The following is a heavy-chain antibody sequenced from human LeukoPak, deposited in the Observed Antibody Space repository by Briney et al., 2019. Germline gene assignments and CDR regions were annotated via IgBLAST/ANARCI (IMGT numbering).Heavy chain of an antibody. V-gene: IGHV3-30*18. CDR1: GFTFSSYG. Sequence: GRSLRLSCAASGFTFSSYGMHWVRQAPGKGLEGVAVISYDGSKKYYADSVKGRFTISRHNSKNTLYLQMNSLRAEDTAVYYCAKVFSYDILTGYIDYWGQGTLVTVSS. CDR2: ISYDGSKK. CDR3: AKVFSYDILTGYIDY. D-gene: IGHD3-9*01. J-gene: IGHJ4*02.